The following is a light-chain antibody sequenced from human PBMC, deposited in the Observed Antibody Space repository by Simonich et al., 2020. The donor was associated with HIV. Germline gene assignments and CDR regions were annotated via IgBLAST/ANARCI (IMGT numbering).Light chain of an antibody. CDR3: QSADNSGTYRV. Sequence: SYELTQPPSVSVSPGQTARITCSGDALPNQYAYWFPQKPGQAPIMIICKDSERPSGIPERFSGSSSGTSVTLTISGVQAEDEADYYCQSADNSGTYRVFGGGTKLTVL. CDR1: ALPNQY. V-gene: IGLV3-25*03. CDR2: KDS. J-gene: IGLJ3*02.